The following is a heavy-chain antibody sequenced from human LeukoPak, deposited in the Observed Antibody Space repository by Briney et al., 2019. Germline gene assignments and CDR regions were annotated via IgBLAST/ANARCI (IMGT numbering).Heavy chain of an antibody. CDR1: GFTFDDYA. Sequence: PGGSLRLSCAVSGFTFDDYAMHWVRQVPGKGLEWVSGINWNSDSIGYADSVKGRFTTSRDNAKNSLYLQMNSLRAEDTAVYYCARGQAYCGGDCPPGDWGQGTLVTVSS. V-gene: IGHV3-9*01. CDR2: INWNSDSI. J-gene: IGHJ4*02. CDR3: ARGQAYCGGDCPPGD. D-gene: IGHD2-21*02.